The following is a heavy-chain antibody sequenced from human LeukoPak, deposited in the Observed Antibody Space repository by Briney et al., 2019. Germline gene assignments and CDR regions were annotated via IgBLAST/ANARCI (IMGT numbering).Heavy chain of an antibody. CDR2: ISYDGSNK. D-gene: IGHD6-6*01. Sequence: PGRSLRLSCAASGFTFSSYAMHWVRQAPGKGLEGVAVISYDGSNKYYADSVKGRFTISRDNSKNTLYLQMNSLRAEDRAVYYCAVSSYRTGGYYYYYGMDVWGKGTTVTVSS. CDR3: AVSSYRTGGYYYYYGMDV. J-gene: IGHJ6*04. V-gene: IGHV3-30*04. CDR1: GFTFSSYA.